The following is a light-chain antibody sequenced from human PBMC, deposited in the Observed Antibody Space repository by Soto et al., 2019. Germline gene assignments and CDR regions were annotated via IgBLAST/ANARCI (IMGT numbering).Light chain of an antibody. J-gene: IGKJ1*01. CDR3: QEYNTWPWT. CDR2: GAS. CDR1: QSVNNN. Sequence: ETLMTQSPATLSVSPGERATLSCRASQSVNNNLAWYQQKLGQAPRALIYGASTRATGIPARFTGSGSGTEFILTITSLQSEDSAVYYCQEYNTWPWTFGQGTKVDIK. V-gene: IGKV3-15*01.